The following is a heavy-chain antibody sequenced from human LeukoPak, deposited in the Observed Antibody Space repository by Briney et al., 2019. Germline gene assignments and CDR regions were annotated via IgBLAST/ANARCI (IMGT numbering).Heavy chain of an antibody. D-gene: IGHD2-21*02. CDR1: GFTFSDHY. CDR2: IRNKANGYTT. V-gene: IGHV3-72*01. J-gene: IGHJ6*02. Sequence: PGGALRLSCVASGFTFSDHYMDWVRQAPGKGLEWVGRIRNKANGYTTEYAESVKGRYTVARDDSQSSLYLQMNSLNTEDTAVYYSPRGASSASDAYSNALQLWGLGTTVTVSS. CDR3: PRGASSASDAYSNALQL.